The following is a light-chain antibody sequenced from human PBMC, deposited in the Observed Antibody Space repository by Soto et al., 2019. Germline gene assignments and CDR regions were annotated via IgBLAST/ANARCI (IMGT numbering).Light chain of an antibody. V-gene: IGLV2-8*01. Sequence: QSALTQPPSASGSPGQSVTISCTGTRSDVGGYNCVSWYQQYPGRAPKLMIYEVTKRPSGVPDRFSGSKSGNTASLTVSGLQAEDEADYYCSSYAASNNFYFVFGGGTKLTVL. CDR1: RSDVGGYNC. CDR2: EVT. J-gene: IGLJ3*02. CDR3: SSYAASNNFYFV.